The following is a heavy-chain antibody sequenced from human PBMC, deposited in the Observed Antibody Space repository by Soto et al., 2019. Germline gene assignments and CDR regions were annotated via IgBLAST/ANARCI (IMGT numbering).Heavy chain of an antibody. V-gene: IGHV3-9*01. D-gene: IGHD2-15*01. CDR1: GFTFDDYA. CDR3: AKGGPDGVCSGGRCYFDY. J-gene: IGHJ4*02. Sequence: EVQLVESGGGLVQPGRSLRLSCAASGFTFDDYAMHWVRRAPGKGLEWVSSISWNSNIIGYADSVKGRFTISRDNAKNSLYLQMNSLRPEDTALYYCAKGGPDGVCSGGRCYFDYWGQGTLVTVSS. CDR2: ISWNSNII.